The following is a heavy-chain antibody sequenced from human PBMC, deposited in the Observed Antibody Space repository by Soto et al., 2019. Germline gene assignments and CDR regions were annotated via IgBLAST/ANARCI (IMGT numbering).Heavy chain of an antibody. CDR1: RGTFSNYA. V-gene: IGHV1-69*01. CDR3: AADYDRHLS. CDR2: IVPIHDTT. D-gene: IGHD3-3*01. J-gene: IGHJ5*02. Sequence: QVQLVQTGAEVKRPGSSVNVSCTASRGTFSNYAILWVRQAPGQGLEWMGGIVPIHDTTDYAQKFQGRVTITADEPSRTAYMELRSLRSEDTAVYYCAADYDRHLSWGQGTLVTVSS.